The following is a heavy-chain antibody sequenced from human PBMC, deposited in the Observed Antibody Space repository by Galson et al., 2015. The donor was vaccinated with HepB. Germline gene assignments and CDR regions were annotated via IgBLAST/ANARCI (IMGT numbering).Heavy chain of an antibody. CDR2: IVVVNGNT. CDR1: GFTFRSSA. J-gene: IGHJ3*02. CDR3: AAPKGVSEDYSDYLDAFDM. D-gene: IGHD4-11*01. V-gene: IGHV1-58*01. Sequence: SVKVSCKASGFTFRSSAVQWVRQARGQCLEWIGWIVVVNGNTNYAQNFQGRVSITRDTSTSTAYMELSSLSSEDTAVYYCAAPKGVSEDYSDYLDAFDMWGQGTMVTVSS.